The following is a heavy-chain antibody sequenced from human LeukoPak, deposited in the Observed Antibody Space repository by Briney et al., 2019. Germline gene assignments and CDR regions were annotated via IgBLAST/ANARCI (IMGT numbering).Heavy chain of an antibody. D-gene: IGHD3-3*01. CDR1: GGSISSGSYY. CDR2: IYTSGST. CDR3: ARDLELRFLEWSSQRNWFDP. V-gene: IGHV4-61*02. Sequence: PSETLSLTCTVSGGSISSGSYYWSWIRQPAGKGLEWIGRIYTSGSTNCNPSLKSRVTISVDTSKNQSSLKLSSVTAADTAVYYCARDLELRFLEWSSQRNWFDPWGQGTLVTVSS. J-gene: IGHJ5*02.